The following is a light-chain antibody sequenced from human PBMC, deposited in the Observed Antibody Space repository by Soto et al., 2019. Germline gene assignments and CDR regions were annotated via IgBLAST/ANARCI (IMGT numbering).Light chain of an antibody. CDR2: DAS. V-gene: IGKV3-15*01. CDR1: QFIGSN. J-gene: IGKJ4*01. Sequence: MTQSPATLSVSPGERATLSCRASQFIGSNLAWYQQKPGEAPRLLMYDASSRATGIPARFSGSGSGTEFALTISSLQSEDFAIHYCQQYNNWPPLTFGGGTKVEIK. CDR3: QQYNNWPPLT.